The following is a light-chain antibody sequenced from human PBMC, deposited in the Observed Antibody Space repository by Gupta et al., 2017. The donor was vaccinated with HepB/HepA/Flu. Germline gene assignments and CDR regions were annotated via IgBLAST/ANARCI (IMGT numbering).Light chain of an antibody. CDR3: AAWNDSVSCTV. CDR2: KTN. V-gene: IGLV1-47*01. Sequence: KIGTNYVYWYRQLLGTAPQLRIYKTNQRTSWVPDRFSGSKSATSASLAISGLRYEDEVDYYCAAWNDSVSCTVFCGGHKMTV. CDR1: KIGTNY. J-gene: IGLJ3*02.